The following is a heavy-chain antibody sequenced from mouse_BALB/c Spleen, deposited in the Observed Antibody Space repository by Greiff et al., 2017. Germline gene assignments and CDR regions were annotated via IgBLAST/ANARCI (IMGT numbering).Heavy chain of an antibody. CDR1: GFTFTDYY. Sequence: EVQLVESGGGLVQPGGSLRLSCAASGFTFTDYYMSWVRQPPGKALEWLGFIRNKANGYTTEYSASVKGRFTISRDNSQSILYLQMNTLRAEDSATYYCARDDGYYLYYYAMDDWGQGTSVTVSS. V-gene: IGHV7-3*02. CDR3: ARDDGYYLYYYAMDD. J-gene: IGHJ4*01. D-gene: IGHD2-3*01. CDR2: IRNKANGYTT.